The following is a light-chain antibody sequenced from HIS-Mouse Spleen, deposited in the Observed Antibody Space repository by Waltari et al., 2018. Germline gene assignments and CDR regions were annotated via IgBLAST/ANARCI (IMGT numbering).Light chain of an antibody. Sequence: DIQMTQSPSSLSASVGYRVTITCRASQSICTYLNWYQQKPGKAPKLLIYAASSLQSGVPSRFSGSGSGTDFTLTISSLQPEDFATYYCQQSYSTPFTFGPGTKVDIK. CDR3: QQSYSTPFT. CDR2: AAS. V-gene: IGKV1-39*01. CDR1: QSICTY. J-gene: IGKJ3*01.